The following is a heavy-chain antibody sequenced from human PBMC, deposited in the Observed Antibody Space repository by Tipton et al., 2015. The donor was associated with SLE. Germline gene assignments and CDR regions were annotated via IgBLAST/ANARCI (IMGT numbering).Heavy chain of an antibody. CDR2: IYYSGST. Sequence: GLVKPSETLSLTCTVSGDSISNYYWSWIRQPPGKGLEWIGYIYYSGSTNYNPSLKSRVTISVDTSKNQFSLNLSSVTAADTAVYYCAGSSERGSFKLDYWGQGTLVTVSS. J-gene: IGHJ4*02. D-gene: IGHD3-16*01. CDR1: GDSISNYY. CDR3: AGSSERGSFKLDY. V-gene: IGHV4-59*01.